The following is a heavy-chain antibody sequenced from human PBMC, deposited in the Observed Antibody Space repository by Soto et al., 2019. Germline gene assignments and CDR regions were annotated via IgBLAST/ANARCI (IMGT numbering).Heavy chain of an antibody. Sequence: GGSLRLSCAASGFTFSSYAMSWVRQAPGKGLEWVATISVGGSSAEYADSVKGRFTISRDNSKNTLYLQMNTLGAEDTAVYYCARDGIGGTVFRGYLDYWGRGTVVTVSS. CDR1: GFTFSSYA. CDR3: ARDGIGGTVFRGYLDY. J-gene: IGHJ4*02. D-gene: IGHD1-7*01. CDR2: ISVGGSSA. V-gene: IGHV3-23*01.